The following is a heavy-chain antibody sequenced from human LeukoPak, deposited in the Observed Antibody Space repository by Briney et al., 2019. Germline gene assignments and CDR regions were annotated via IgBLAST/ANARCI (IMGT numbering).Heavy chain of an antibody. Sequence: PSETLSLTCTVSGGSISSYYWSWIRQPPGKGLEWIGYIYTSGSTNYNPSLKSRVTISVDTSKNQFSLKLSSVTAADTAVYYCARQVVPAANYYYYYMDVWGKGTTVTVSS. V-gene: IGHV4-4*09. J-gene: IGHJ6*03. D-gene: IGHD2-2*01. CDR3: ARQVVPAANYYYYYMDV. CDR2: IYTSGST. CDR1: GGSISSYY.